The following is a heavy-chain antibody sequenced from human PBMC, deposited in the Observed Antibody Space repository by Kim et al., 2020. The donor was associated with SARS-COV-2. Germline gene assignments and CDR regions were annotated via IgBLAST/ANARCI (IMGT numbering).Heavy chain of an antibody. D-gene: IGHD3-22*01. CDR1: GFTFSSYS. V-gene: IGHV3-48*04. J-gene: IGHJ4*02. CDR2: ISSSSSTI. CDR3: ARDRGGESGYYYEPSIYFDS. Sequence: GGSLRLSCAASGFTFSSYSMNWVRQAPGKGLEWVSYISSSSSTIYYADSVKGRFTISRDNAKNSLYLQMNSLRAEDTAVYYCARDRGGESGYYYEPSIYFDSWGQGTLVTVSS.